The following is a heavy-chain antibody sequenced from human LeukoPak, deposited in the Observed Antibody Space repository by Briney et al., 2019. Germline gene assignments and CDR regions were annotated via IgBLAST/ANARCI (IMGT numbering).Heavy chain of an antibody. J-gene: IGHJ6*03. Sequence: GGSLRLSCAASGFTFSSFGMHWLRQAPGKGLEWVAVIPNDRRNNYYADSVKGRFTISRDNSKNTLYLQMNSLRAEDTAVYYCARDPLTLYDYYMDVWGKGTTVTVSS. V-gene: IGHV3-30*03. CDR3: ARDPLTLYDYYMDV. CDR2: IPNDRRNN. CDR1: GFTFSSFG. D-gene: IGHD3-9*01.